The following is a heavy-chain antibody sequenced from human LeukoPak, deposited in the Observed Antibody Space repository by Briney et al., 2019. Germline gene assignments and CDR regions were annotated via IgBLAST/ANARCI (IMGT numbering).Heavy chain of an antibody. CDR1: GYTFTAYY. D-gene: IGHD6-6*01. J-gene: IGHJ4*02. CDR2: INANSGGT. Sequence: RASVKVSCKASGYTFTAYYMHWVRQAPGQGLEWMGWINANSGGTDYAQKFQGRVTMTRDTSTSTAYMELSSLRSDDTAVYYCARGTEYSSSSGLGYWGQGTLVTVSS. CDR3: ARGTEYSSSSGLGY. V-gene: IGHV1-2*02.